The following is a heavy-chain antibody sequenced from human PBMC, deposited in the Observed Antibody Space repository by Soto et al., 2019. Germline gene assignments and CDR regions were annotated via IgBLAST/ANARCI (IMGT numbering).Heavy chain of an antibody. CDR2: IWYDGSNK. Sequence: GGSLRLSCAASGFTFSSYGMHWVRQAPGKGLEWVAVIWYDGSNKYYADSVKGRFTISRDNSKNTLYLQMNSLRAEDTAVYYCARDGRYYYDSSGYIFDYWGQGTLVTVSS. J-gene: IGHJ4*02. CDR3: ARDGRYYYDSSGYIFDY. V-gene: IGHV3-33*01. D-gene: IGHD3-22*01. CDR1: GFTFSSYG.